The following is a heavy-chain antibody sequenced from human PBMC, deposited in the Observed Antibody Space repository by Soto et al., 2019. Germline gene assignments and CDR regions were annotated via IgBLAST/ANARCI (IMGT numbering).Heavy chain of an antibody. V-gene: IGHV4-30-4*01. Sequence: QVQLQESGPGLVKPSQTLSLTCTVSGGSISSGDYYWSWIRQPPGKGLEWIGYIYYSGSTYYNPSLKRRVTISVDTSKNQFSLKLSSVTAADTAVYYCARDANWFISGDGAWYFDLWGRGTLVTVSS. CDR2: IYYSGST. CDR1: GGSISSGDYY. D-gene: IGHD7-27*01. CDR3: ARDANWFISGDGAWYFDL. J-gene: IGHJ2*01.